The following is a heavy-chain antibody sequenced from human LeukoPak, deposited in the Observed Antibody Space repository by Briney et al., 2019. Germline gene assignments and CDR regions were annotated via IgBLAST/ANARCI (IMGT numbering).Heavy chain of an antibody. J-gene: IGHJ4*02. V-gene: IGHV3-33*01. CDR1: GFTFSSYG. D-gene: IGHD3-22*01. CDR2: IWYDGSNK. CDR3: ARDKDYYDSSGLDY. Sequence: PGRSLRLSCAASGFTFSSYGMRWVRQAPGKGLEWVAVIWYDGSNKYYADSVKGRFTISRDNSKNTLYLQMNSLRAEDTAVYYCARDKDYYDSSGLDYWGQGTLVTVSS.